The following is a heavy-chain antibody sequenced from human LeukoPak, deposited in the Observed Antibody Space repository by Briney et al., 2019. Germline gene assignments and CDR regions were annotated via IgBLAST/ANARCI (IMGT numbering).Heavy chain of an antibody. CDR2: ITVSGDST. CDR3: ALRYTTSWYFDD. J-gene: IGHJ4*02. CDR1: GLTFTTYA. V-gene: IGHV3-23*01. D-gene: IGHD6-13*01. Sequence: GGSLRLSSAASGLTFTTYAMSWVRQAPGKGLEWVSAITVSGDSTYYAGSVRGRFTISRDNSKNTLYLQMNSLRAEDTAVYYCALRYTTSWYFDDWGQGTLVTVSS.